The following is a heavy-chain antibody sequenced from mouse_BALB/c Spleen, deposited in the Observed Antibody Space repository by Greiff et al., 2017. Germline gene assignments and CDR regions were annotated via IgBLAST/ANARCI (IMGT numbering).Heavy chain of an antibody. D-gene: IGHD2-2*01. J-gene: IGHJ2*01. V-gene: IGHV1S137*01. CDR1: GYTFTDYA. CDR2: ISTYYGDA. CDR3: ARGGYDVGYFNY. Sequence: QVQLQQPGAELVKPGASVKMSCKGSGYTFTDYAMHWVKQSHAKSLEWIGVISTYYGDASYNQKFKGKATMTVDKSSSTAYMELARLTSEDSAIYYCARGGYDVGYFNYWGQGTTLTVSS.